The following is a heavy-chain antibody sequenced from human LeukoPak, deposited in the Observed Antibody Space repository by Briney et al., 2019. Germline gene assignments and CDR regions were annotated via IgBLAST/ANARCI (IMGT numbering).Heavy chain of an antibody. CDR1: GFTFSNYV. Sequence: GGSLRLSCAASGFTFSNYVMHWVRQAPGKGLEWLAFIRYDGSNKNYADSVKGRFTISRDNTKNSLYLQMNSLRAEDTAVYYCAKDGGSDPDSFDIWGQGTMVTVSS. CDR3: AKDGGSDPDSFDI. J-gene: IGHJ3*02. V-gene: IGHV3-30*02. CDR2: IRYDGSNK. D-gene: IGHD2-15*01.